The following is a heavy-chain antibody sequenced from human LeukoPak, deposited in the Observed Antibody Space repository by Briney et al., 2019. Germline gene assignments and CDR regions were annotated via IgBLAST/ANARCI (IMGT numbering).Heavy chain of an antibody. CDR1: GYTLTELS. D-gene: IGHD3-22*01. Sequence: SVKVSCKVSGYTLTELSMHWVRQAPGKGVEWMGGFDPEDGETIYAQKFQGRVTMTRNTSISTAYMELSSLRSEDTAVYYCARGRVYFSSGYYCQRNAFDIWGQGTMVTVSS. V-gene: IGHV1-24*01. CDR2: FDPEDGET. CDR3: ARGRVYFSSGYYCQRNAFDI. J-gene: IGHJ3*02.